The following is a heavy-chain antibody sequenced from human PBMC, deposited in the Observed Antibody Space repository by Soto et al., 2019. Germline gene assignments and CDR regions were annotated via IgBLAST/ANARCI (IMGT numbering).Heavy chain of an antibody. Sequence: ASVKVSCKASGYTFISYYMHWVRQAPGQGLEWMGIINPSGGSTSYAQKFQGRVTMTRDTSTSTVYMELSSLRSEDTAVYYCARDDYYDSSGYYPWFDPWGQGTLVTVSS. V-gene: IGHV1-46*01. CDR1: GYTFISYY. CDR3: ARDDYYDSSGYYPWFDP. J-gene: IGHJ5*02. D-gene: IGHD3-22*01. CDR2: INPSGGST.